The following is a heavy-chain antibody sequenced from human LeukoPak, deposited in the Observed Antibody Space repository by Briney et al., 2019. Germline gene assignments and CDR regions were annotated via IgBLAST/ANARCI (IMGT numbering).Heavy chain of an antibody. CDR1: GFTFSSYA. CDR3: ARGYSSWFARRDWFDP. V-gene: IGHV3-64*01. D-gene: IGHD6-13*01. J-gene: IGHJ5*02. CDR2: ISSNGGST. Sequence: GGSLRLSCAASGFTFSSYAMHWVRQAPGKGLEYVSAISSNGGSTYYANSVKGRFTISRDNSKNTLYLQMGSLRAEDTAVYYCARGYSSWFARRDWFDPWGQGTLVTVSS.